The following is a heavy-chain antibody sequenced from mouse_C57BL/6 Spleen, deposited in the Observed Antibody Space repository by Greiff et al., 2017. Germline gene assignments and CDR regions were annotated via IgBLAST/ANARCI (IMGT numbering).Heavy chain of an antibody. CDR1: GYTFTDYN. D-gene: IGHD1-1*01. CDR2: INPNNGGT. J-gene: IGHJ4*01. CDR3: ARGITTVGPYAMDY. V-gene: IGHV1-18*01. Sequence: DVKLQESGPELVKPGASVKIPCKASGYTFTDYNMDWVKQSHGKSLEWIGDINPNNGGTIYNQKFKGKATLTVDKSSSTAYMELRSLTSEDTAVYYCARGITTVGPYAMDYWGQGTSVTVSS.